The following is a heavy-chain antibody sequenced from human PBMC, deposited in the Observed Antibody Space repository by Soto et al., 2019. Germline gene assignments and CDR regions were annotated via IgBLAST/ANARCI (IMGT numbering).Heavy chain of an antibody. D-gene: IGHD6-13*01. V-gene: IGHV3-11*01. CDR2: ISSSGSTI. J-gene: IGHJ3*02. Sequence: GGSLRLSCAASGFTFSDYYMSWIRQAPGKGLEWVSYISSSGSTIYYADSAKGRFTISRDNAKNSLYLQMNSLRAEDTAVYYCARATAAGTGYDAFDIWGQGTMVTVSS. CDR1: GFTFSDYY. CDR3: ARATAAGTGYDAFDI.